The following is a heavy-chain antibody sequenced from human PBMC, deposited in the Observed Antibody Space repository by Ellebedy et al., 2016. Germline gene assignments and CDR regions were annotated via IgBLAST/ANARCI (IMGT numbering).Heavy chain of an antibody. CDR1: GYTFTSYD. D-gene: IGHD5-12*01. Sequence: ASVKVSCKASGYTFTSYDINWVRQATGQGLEWMGWMNPNSGNTGYAQKFQGRVTMTRNTSISTAYMELSSLRSEDTAVYYCAREDRMVATPLRYWGQGTLVTVSS. CDR3: AREDRMVATPLRY. CDR2: MNPNSGNT. V-gene: IGHV1-8*01. J-gene: IGHJ4*02.